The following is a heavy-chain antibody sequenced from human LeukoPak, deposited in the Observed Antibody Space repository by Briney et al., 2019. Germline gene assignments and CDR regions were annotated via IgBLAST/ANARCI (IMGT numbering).Heavy chain of an antibody. Sequence: PSQTLSLTCTVSGGSISSYYGSWIRQPPGKGLEWIGYIYYSGSTNYNPSLKSRVTISVDTSKNQFSLKLTSVTAADAAVYYCARAPGYSSGWWDYWGQGTLVTVSS. CDR3: ARAPGYSSGWWDY. CDR2: IYYSGST. V-gene: IGHV4-59*01. CDR1: GGSISSYY. D-gene: IGHD6-19*01. J-gene: IGHJ4*02.